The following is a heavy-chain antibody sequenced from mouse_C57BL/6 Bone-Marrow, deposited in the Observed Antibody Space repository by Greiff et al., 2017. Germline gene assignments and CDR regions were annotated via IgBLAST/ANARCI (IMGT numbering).Heavy chain of an antibody. Sequence: QVQLQQSGAELVKPGASVKMSCKASGYTFTSYWITWVKQRPGQGLEWIGDIYPGSGSTNYNEKFKSKATLTVDTSSSTAYMQLSSLTSEDSAVYYCARDGSSYCWYFDVWGTGTTVTVSS. V-gene: IGHV1-55*01. CDR2: IYPGSGST. J-gene: IGHJ1*03. D-gene: IGHD1-1*01. CDR1: GYTFTSYW. CDR3: ARDGSSYCWYFDV.